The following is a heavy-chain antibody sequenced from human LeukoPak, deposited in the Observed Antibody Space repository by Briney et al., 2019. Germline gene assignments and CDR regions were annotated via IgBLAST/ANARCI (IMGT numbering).Heavy chain of an antibody. CDR2: INHSGST. CDR1: GGSFSGYY. CDR3: ARLDPNDIVVVPAATTLGTDY. J-gene: IGHJ4*02. V-gene: IGHV4-34*01. D-gene: IGHD2-2*01. Sequence: SETLSLTCAVYGGSFSGYYWSWIRQPPGKGLEWIGEINHSGSTNYNPSLKSRVTISVDTSKNQFSLKLSSVTAADTAVYYCARLDPNDIVVVPAATTLGTDYWGQGTLVTVSS.